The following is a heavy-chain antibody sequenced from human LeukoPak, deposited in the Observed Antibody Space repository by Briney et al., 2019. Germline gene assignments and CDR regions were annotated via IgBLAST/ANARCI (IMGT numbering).Heavy chain of an antibody. J-gene: IGHJ4*02. V-gene: IGHV4-4*02. CDR2: VNCQGST. CDR3: AREGGPYRPIDY. CDR1: GGSITNTNY. Sequence: SETLSLTCGVSGGSITNTNYWTWVRQPPGKGLEWIGEVNCQGSTNYNPSLMGRVGISVDTSENHISLQLTSVTAADAAVYYCAREGGPYRPIDYSGQGTLVTVSS.